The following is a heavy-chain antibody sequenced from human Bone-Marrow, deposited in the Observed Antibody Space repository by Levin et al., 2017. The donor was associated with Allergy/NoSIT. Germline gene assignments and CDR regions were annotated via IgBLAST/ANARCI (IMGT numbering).Heavy chain of an antibody. Sequence: SGGSLRLSCAASGFTFSSFGTYGMHWVRQAPGKGLEWVAVISYDGSKKYYGDSVKGRFTISRDNSKNILYLQMNALRGEDTALYFCAKEELEYCGGDCYELDYWGRGTLVTVSS. D-gene: IGHD2-21*02. CDR1: GFTFSSFGTYG. CDR3: AKEELEYCGGDCYELDY. V-gene: IGHV3-30*18. J-gene: IGHJ4*02. CDR2: ISYDGSKK.